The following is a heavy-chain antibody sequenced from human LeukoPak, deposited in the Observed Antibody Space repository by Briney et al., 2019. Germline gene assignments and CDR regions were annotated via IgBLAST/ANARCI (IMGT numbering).Heavy chain of an antibody. CDR1: GYTFTSYA. Sequence: ASVKVSRKASGYTFTSYAMNWVRQAPGQGLEWMGWINTNTGNPTYVQGFTGRFVFSLDTSVSTAYLQISGLKAEDTAVYYCARDRIAVAVYDAFDIWGQGTMVTVSS. CDR2: INTNTGNP. D-gene: IGHD6-19*01. V-gene: IGHV7-4-1*02. CDR3: ARDRIAVAVYDAFDI. J-gene: IGHJ3*02.